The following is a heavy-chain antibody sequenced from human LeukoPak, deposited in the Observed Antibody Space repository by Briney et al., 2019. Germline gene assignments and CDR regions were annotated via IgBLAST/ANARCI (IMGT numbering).Heavy chain of an antibody. CDR3: ATSRGAS. J-gene: IGHJ5*02. V-gene: IGHV3-53*01. CDR2: ISSDGAT. Sequence: GGSLRLSCAAAGFIASSDFMSWVRQAPGKGLEWVSLISSDGATYYADSVKGRFTISRDSFKNTLSLQMNSLRAEDTAVYYCATSRGASWGPGTLVTVSS. D-gene: IGHD3-16*01. CDR1: GFIASSDF.